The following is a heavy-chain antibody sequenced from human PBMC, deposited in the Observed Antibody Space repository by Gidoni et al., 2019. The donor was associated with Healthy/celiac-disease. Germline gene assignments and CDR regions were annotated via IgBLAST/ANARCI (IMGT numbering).Heavy chain of an antibody. D-gene: IGHD6-13*01. CDR2: ISGSGGST. J-gene: IGHJ4*02. CDR1: GFTFSSYA. Sequence: EVQLLESGGGLVQPGGSLRLSCSASGFTFSSYAMSWVRPAPGKGLEWVSAISGSGGSTYYADSVKGRFTISRDNSKNTLYLQMNSLRAEDTAVYYCAKAMEQQLGLGGWWGQGTLVTVSS. CDR3: AKAMEQQLGLGGW. V-gene: IGHV3-23*01.